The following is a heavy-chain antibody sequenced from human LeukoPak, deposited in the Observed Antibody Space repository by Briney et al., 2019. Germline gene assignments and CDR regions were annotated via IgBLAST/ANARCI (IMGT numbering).Heavy chain of an antibody. CDR1: GGSISSSGYY. Sequence: SETLSLTCTVSGGSISSSGYYWSWIRQPPGKGLEWIGYIYHSGSTYYNPSLNSRVTISVDRSKNQFSLKLSSVTPEDTAVYYCARATLKYSSSPLDYWGQGTLVTVSS. V-gene: IGHV4-30-2*01. CDR3: ARATLKYSSSPLDY. D-gene: IGHD6-6*01. CDR2: IYHSGST. J-gene: IGHJ4*02.